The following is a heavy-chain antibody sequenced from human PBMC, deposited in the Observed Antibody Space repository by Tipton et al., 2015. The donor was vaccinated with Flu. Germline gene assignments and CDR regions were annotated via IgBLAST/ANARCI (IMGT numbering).Heavy chain of an antibody. D-gene: IGHD1-26*01. CDR3: AKSGGFDS. Sequence: SLRLSCAASGFTFSDYYMSWIRQAPGKGLEWVSYISGSGTTIHYADSVRGRFTISRDDAQNSLYLQMNSLRVEDTAVFYCAKSGGFDSWNQGALVIVSS. J-gene: IGHJ4*02. CDR1: GFTFSDYY. CDR2: ISGSGTTI. V-gene: IGHV3-11*04.